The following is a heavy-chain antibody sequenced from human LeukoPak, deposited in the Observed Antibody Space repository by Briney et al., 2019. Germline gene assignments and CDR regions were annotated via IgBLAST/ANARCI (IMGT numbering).Heavy chain of an antibody. D-gene: IGHD1-7*01. CDR1: GFTFSSHA. Sequence: PGGSLRLSCGTSGFTFSSHAMSWVRQAPGKGLEWVSGMAGSGASTYYADSVKGRFTISRDNAKNSLYLHMNSLTAEDTAVYYCARTHDGYYHYYAMDVWGQGTTVTVSS. CDR3: ARTHDGYYHYYAMDV. CDR2: MAGSGAST. J-gene: IGHJ6*02. V-gene: IGHV3-23*01.